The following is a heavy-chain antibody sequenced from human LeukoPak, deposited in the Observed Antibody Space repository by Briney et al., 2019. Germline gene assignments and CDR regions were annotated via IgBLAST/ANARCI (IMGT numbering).Heavy chain of an antibody. D-gene: IGHD3-3*01. J-gene: IGHJ6*04. CDR1: GGTFIYYA. Sequence: ASVKVSCKASGGTFIYYALNWVRQAPGQGLEWMGVFIPILGTANSTQKFQGGVTITADISTNTVYMELSSLRSEDTAVYFCAGIPVFGVVLHQEPVWGKGTTVTVSS. CDR3: AGIPVFGVVLHQEPV. CDR2: FIPILGTA. V-gene: IGHV1-69*10.